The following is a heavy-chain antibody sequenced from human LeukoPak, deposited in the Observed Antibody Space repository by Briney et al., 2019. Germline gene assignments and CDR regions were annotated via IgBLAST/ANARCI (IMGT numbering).Heavy chain of an antibody. V-gene: IGHV3-48*04. CDR3: ARDFEVPSAAPDYFYNYYIDV. J-gene: IGHJ6*03. CDR2: INSGSTTI. D-gene: IGHD3-9*01. CDR1: GFTFSVYS. Sequence: GGSLRLSCAASGFTFSVYSMNWVRQVPGKGLEWISYINSGSTTIYYADSVKGRFTISRDNVENSLYLQMNSLGVEDTAVYYCARDFEVPSAAPDYFYNYYIDVWGKGTTVTVSS.